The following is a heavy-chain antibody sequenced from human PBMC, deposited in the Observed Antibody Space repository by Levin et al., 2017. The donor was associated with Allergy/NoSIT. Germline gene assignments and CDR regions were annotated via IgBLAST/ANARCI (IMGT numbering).Heavy chain of an antibody. J-gene: IGHJ5*01. CDR2: INRNSGGT. CDR3: AKGDSWFDS. V-gene: IGHV1-2*02. CDR1: EYSFTDYH. Sequence: ASVKVSCKGSEYSFTDYHMHWVRQAPGQRLEWMGWINRNSGGTSYAQKFQGRVTMTRDRSISTAYMELSRLTSDDTAVYYCAKGDSWFDSWGQGTLVTVSS.